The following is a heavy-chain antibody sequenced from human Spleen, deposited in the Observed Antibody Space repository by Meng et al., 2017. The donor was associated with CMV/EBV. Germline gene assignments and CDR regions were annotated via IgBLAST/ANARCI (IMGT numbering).Heavy chain of an antibody. CDR3: AAPENRYSYADVDY. CDR1: GGTNRSSNYY. J-gene: IGHJ4*02. Sequence: GGTNRSSNYYWGLSRQPRRKGLEWSGNVYDSGRTDYSPSLRSRVTISVDTSKKQFSLNLTSLSVADTAVYFCAAPENRYSYADVDYWGQGILVTVSS. V-gene: IGHV4-39*01. CDR2: VYDSGRT. D-gene: IGHD3-16*01.